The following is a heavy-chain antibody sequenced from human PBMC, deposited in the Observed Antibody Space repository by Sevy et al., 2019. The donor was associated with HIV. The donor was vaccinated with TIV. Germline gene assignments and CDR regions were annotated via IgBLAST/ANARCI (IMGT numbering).Heavy chain of an antibody. V-gene: IGHV3-30*18. J-gene: IGHJ4*02. CDR3: AKARWGSGDFRGYFDH. CDR2: ISFGGSSK. CDR1: GFTFSSYA. D-gene: IGHD4-17*01. Sequence: GGSLRLSCAASGFTFSSYAMHWVRQAPGKGLEWVALISFGGSSKEYTDSLKGRFTISRDNSKNTLYLQMNSLRAEDSGVYYCAKARWGSGDFRGYFDHWGQGTLVTVSS.